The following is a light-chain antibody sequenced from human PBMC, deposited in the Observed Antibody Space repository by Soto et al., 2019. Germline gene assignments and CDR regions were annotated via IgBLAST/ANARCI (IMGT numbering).Light chain of an antibody. CDR1: QSISSW. J-gene: IGKJ5*01. V-gene: IGKV1-5*01. CDR2: DAS. Sequence: NQMTKSPSTLSAYVGDRVTITCRASQSISSWLAWYQQKPGKAPKLLIYDASSLESGVPSRFSGSGSGTEFTLTISSLQPDDFATYYCQQRHMWPITFGQGTRLDI. CDR3: QQRHMWPIT.